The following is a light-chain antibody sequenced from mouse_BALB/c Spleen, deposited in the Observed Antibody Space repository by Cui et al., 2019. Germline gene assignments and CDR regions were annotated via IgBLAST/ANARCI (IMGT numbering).Light chain of an antibody. CDR2: LTS. V-gene: IGKV4-68*01. CDR1: SSVSY. CDR3: QQWSSNPPT. Sequence: QMVTTQSPALMSASPGEKVTMTCSASSSVSYMYWYQQKPRSSPKPWIYLTSNLASGVPARFSGSGSGTSYSLTISSMEAEDAATYYCQQWSSNPPTFGSGTKLEIK. J-gene: IGKJ4*01.